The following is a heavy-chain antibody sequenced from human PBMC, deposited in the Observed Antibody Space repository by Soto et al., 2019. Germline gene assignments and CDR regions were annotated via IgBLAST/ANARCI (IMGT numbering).Heavy chain of an antibody. CDR2: IHPNLGGT. CDR3: ARCRKSSWTGLTMDDYGMDV. J-gene: IGHJ6*02. D-gene: IGHD3-3*01. V-gene: IGHV1-2*02. Sequence: ASVKVSCKASGYTFTGYYIHWVRQAPGQGLEWMGWIHPNLGGTDHAQKFQGRVTLTRDTSVNTAYMELSNLTSDDTAIYYCARCRKSSWTGLTMDDYGMDVWGQGTLVTVSS. CDR1: GYTFTGYY.